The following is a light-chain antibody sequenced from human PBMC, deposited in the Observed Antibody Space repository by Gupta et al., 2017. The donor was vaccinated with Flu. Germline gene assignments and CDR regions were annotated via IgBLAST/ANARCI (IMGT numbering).Light chain of an antibody. CDR2: AND. J-gene: IGLJ1*01. V-gene: IGLV6-57*01. CDR3: QSYDSTKLYI. CDR1: SGSIAGSS. Sequence: TSSCTLSSGSIAGSSVQWYQQRPGRPTTTVIYANDQRPSGGPALFSCSIDSSSTTASITISGLRTEDEADYYCQSYDSTKLYIFGPGTKVAVL.